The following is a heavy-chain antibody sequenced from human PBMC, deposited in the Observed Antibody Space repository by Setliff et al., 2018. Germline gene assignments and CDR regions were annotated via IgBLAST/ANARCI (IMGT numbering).Heavy chain of an antibody. CDR3: ARDVFCSGGSCDNWFDP. V-gene: IGHV3-74*01. Sequence: LRLSCAASGFTFSNYYMHWVRQAPGKGLVWVSRITSDGSSTTYADSVKGRFTISRDNAKSTLYLQMNSLRAEDTAVYYCARDVFCSGGSCDNWFDPWGQGTLVTVS. J-gene: IGHJ5*02. CDR2: ITSDGSST. D-gene: IGHD2-15*01. CDR1: GFTFSNYY.